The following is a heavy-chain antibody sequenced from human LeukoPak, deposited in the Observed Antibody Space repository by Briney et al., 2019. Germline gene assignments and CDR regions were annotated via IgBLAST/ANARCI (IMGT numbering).Heavy chain of an antibody. Sequence: ASVKVSCKASGYTFTTYGITWVRQAPGQGLEWMGWISGYNGMTNYAQKLQGRVTMTTDPSTSTAYMELRSLRSDDTAVFYCARDQRPPSYYFDYWGQGTLVTVSS. D-gene: IGHD5-24*01. CDR1: GYTFTTYG. CDR3: ARDQRPPSYYFDY. CDR2: ISGYNGMT. V-gene: IGHV1-18*01. J-gene: IGHJ4*02.